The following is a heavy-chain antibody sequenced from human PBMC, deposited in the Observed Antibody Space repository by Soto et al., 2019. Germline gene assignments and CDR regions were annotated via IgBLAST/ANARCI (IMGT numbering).Heavy chain of an antibody. V-gene: IGHV1-69*01. Sequence: QVQLVQSGAEVKKPGSSVKVSCKASGGTFSSYAISWVRQAPGQGLEWMGGIIPIFGTANYAQKFQGRVTITADESMSTAYVELSSLRSEDTAVYYCARGPPGSSSWYGYFDLWGRGTLVSVSS. CDR1: GGTFSSYA. J-gene: IGHJ2*01. CDR3: ARGPPGSSSWYGYFDL. CDR2: IIPIFGTA. D-gene: IGHD6-13*01.